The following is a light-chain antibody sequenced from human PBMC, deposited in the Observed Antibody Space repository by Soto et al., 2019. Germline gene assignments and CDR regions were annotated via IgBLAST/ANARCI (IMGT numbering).Light chain of an antibody. CDR3: QQSYSSPWT. Sequence: DIQMTQSPSSLSASVGDRVAITCRASQSISSYLNWYQQKPGKAPKLLIYAASSLQSGVPSRFSGSGSGTDFTLSISSLQAEDFAAYYCQQSYSSPWTFGQGTKVEIK. V-gene: IGKV1-39*01. CDR2: AAS. CDR1: QSISSY. J-gene: IGKJ1*01.